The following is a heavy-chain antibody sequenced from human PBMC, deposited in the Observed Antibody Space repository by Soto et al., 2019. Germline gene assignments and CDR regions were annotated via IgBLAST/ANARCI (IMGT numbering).Heavy chain of an antibody. CDR3: ARVVVVIPPGYYYAMDV. CDR1: GFTFSSYW. Sequence: GGSLRLSCAASGFTFSSYWMHWVRQAPGKGLEWVAHINSNSNSIYYSDSVKGRFTISRDNAKNSLFLQMNSLRDEDTAVYYCARVVVVIPPGYYYAMDVWGQGTTVTVSS. D-gene: IGHD3-22*01. CDR2: INSNSNSI. V-gene: IGHV3-48*02. J-gene: IGHJ6*02.